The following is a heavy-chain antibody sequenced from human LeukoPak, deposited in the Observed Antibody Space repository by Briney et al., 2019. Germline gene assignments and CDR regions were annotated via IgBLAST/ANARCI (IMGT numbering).Heavy chain of an antibody. CDR1: GFTVSSNY. Sequence: AGGSLSLSCAASGFTVSSNYLSWVRQAPGKGLEWASVIYSGGSTYYADSVKGRFTISRDNSKNTLYLQMNSLRAEDTAVYYCARDIAYDSSGYYSPHFEYWGQGTLVTVSS. V-gene: IGHV3-53*01. CDR3: ARDIAYDSSGYYSPHFEY. CDR2: IYSGGST. D-gene: IGHD3-22*01. J-gene: IGHJ4*02.